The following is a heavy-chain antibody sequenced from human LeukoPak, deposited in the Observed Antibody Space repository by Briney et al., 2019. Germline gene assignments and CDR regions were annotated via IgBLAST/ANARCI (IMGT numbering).Heavy chain of an antibody. J-gene: IGHJ4*02. CDR1: GYSFTNYW. CDR3: ARQANYGLFDS. D-gene: IGHD3-10*01. CDR2: INPGDSDT. Sequence: GESLKISCKGSGYSFTNYWIGWVRQMPGKGLEWMGIINPGDSDTRSNPAFRGQVAISADRSINTIYLQWSSLKASDTAIYYCARQANYGLFDSWGQGTLVTVSS. V-gene: IGHV5-51*01.